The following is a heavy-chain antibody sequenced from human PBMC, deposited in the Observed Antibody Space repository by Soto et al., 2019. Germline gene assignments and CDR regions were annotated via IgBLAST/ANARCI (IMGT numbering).Heavy chain of an antibody. CDR3: ARGRDGYNRNWFDP. J-gene: IGHJ5*02. Sequence: SETLSLTCAVYGGSFSGYYWSWIRQPPGKGLEWIGEINHSGSTNYNPSLKSRVTISVDTSKNQFSLKLSSVTTADTAVYYCARGRDGYNRNWFDPWGQGTLVTVSS. D-gene: IGHD5-12*01. V-gene: IGHV4-34*01. CDR2: INHSGST. CDR1: GGSFSGYY.